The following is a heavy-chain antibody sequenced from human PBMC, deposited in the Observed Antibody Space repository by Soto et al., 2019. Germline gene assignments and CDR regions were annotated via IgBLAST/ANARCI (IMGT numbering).Heavy chain of an antibody. CDR1: GFTFSSYS. D-gene: IGHD3-22*01. V-gene: IGHV3-21*01. J-gene: IGHJ5*02. CDR3: ARDESTYYYDSSGYWNNWFDP. Sequence: GGSLRLSCAASGFTFSSYSMNWVRQAPGKGLEWVSSISSSSSYIYYADSVKGRFTISRDNAKNSLYLQMNSLRAEDTAAYYCARDESTYYYDSSGYWNNWFDPWGQGTLVTVSS. CDR2: ISSSSSYI.